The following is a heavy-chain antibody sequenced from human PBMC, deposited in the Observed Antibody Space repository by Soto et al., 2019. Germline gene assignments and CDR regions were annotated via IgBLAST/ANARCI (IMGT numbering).Heavy chain of an antibody. J-gene: IGHJ5*02. CDR2: FYSSGSI. D-gene: IGHD3-22*01. CDR3: ALMSSSGSGWFHP. V-gene: IGHV4-31*02. CDR1: GYFIGAGGYY. Sequence: SETLSLTCSVSGYFIGAGGYYWSWIRHHPGKGGEWIGSFYSSGSIIYNPSLRSRVSISGDMSTNQFSMSLTSVTAADTARFYCALMSSSGSGWFHPWGQGTLVPVSS.